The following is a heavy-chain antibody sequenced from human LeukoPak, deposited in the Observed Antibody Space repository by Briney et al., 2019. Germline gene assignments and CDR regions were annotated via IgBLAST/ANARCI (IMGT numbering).Heavy chain of an antibody. D-gene: IGHD2-2*01. CDR2: IYYSGST. J-gene: IGHJ6*02. CDR3: ARVVPAAMDKTPTRRRGYYGMDV. V-gene: IGHV4-59*01. CDR1: GGSISSYY. Sequence: SETLSLTCTVSGGSISSYYWSWIRQPPGKGLEGIGYIYYSGSTNYNPSLKSRVTISVDTSKNQFSLKLSSVTAADTAVYYCARVVPAAMDKTPTRRRGYYGMDVWGQGTTVTVSS.